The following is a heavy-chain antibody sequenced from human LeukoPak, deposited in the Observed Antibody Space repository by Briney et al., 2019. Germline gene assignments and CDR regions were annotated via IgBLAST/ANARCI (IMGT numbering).Heavy chain of an antibody. V-gene: IGHV1-18*01. J-gene: IGHJ4*02. Sequence: GASVKVSCKASGYTFTKFGISWVRQAPGQEFEWMGWISPYNDNTNYAKKFQGRVTLTTDTSTSTAYVELRGLTSDDTAVYYCAREPSGLLFDYWGLGTLVTVSS. CDR1: GYTFTKFG. CDR3: AREPSGLLFDY. D-gene: IGHD6-25*01. CDR2: ISPYNDNT.